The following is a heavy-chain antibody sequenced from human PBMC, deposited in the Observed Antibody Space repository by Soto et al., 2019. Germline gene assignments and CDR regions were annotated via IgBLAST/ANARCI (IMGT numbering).Heavy chain of an antibody. CDR3: ARKTTYYDFWSGYYTGGAGLDYYYGMDV. D-gene: IGHD3-3*01. Sequence: QVQLVQSGAEVKKPGASVKVSCKASGYTFTSYDINWVRQATGQGLEWMGWMNPNSGNTGYAQKLQGRVTMTRNTSISTAYMELSSLRSEDTAVYYCARKTTYYDFWSGYYTGGAGLDYYYGMDVWGQGTTVTVSS. CDR2: MNPNSGNT. V-gene: IGHV1-8*01. CDR1: GYTFTSYD. J-gene: IGHJ6*02.